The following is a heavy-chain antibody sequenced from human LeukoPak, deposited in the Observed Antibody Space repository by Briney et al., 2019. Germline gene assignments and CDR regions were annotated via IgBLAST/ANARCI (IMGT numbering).Heavy chain of an antibody. J-gene: IGHJ4*02. D-gene: IGHD4-17*01. V-gene: IGHV3-74*01. CDR1: GFTFNDYW. Sequence: VGSLRLSCAASGFTFNDYWMHWVRQAPGKGLVWVSRVNPDGTIRGYADSVKGRFTISRDIAKNTVYLQMNSLRAEDTAVYYCVRDKTTVTTFDSWGQGTLVTVSS. CDR3: VRDKTTVTTFDS. CDR2: VNPDGTIR.